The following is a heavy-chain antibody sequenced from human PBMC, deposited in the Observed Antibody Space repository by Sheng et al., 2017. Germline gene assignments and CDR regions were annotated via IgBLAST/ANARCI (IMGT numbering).Heavy chain of an antibody. CDR1: GGSISSGSYY. V-gene: IGHV4-39*01. CDR2: IYYSGST. Sequence: QLQLQESGPGLVKPSETLSLTCTVSGGSISSGSYYWGWIRQPPGKGLEWIGSIYYSGSTYYNPSLKSRVTISVDTSKNQFSLNLSSVTAADTAVYYCARSPPXYYDSSGYYYGSLFDYWGQGTLGHRLL. CDR3: ARSPPXYYDSSGYYYGSLFDY. D-gene: IGHD3-22*01. J-gene: IGHJ4*02.